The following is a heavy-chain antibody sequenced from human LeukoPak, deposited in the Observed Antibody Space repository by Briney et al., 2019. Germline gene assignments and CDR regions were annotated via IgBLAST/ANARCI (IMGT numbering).Heavy chain of an antibody. D-gene: IGHD3-10*01. Sequence: GGSLRLSCAASGFTFSSYSMNWVRQAPGKGLEWVSYISSSSSTIYYADSVKGRFTISRDNAKNSLYLQMNSLRDEDTAVYYCARESRLYGSGSYYGSDYWGQGTLVTVSS. V-gene: IGHV3-48*02. J-gene: IGHJ4*02. CDR1: GFTFSSYS. CDR2: ISSSSSTI. CDR3: ARESRLYGSGSYYGSDY.